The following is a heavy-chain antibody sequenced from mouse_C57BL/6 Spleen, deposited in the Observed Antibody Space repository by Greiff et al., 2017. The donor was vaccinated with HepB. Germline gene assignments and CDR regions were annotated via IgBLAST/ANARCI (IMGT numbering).Heavy chain of an antibody. J-gene: IGHJ3*01. Sequence: EVQLQQSGPELVKPGASVKMSCKASGYTFTDYNMHWVKQSHGKSLEWIGYINPNNGGTSYNQKFKGKATLTVNKSSSTAYMELRSLTSEDSAVYYCASSDYYGSSYLAWFAYWGQGTLVTVSA. D-gene: IGHD1-1*01. CDR3: ASSDYYGSSYLAWFAY. CDR2: INPNNGGT. V-gene: IGHV1-22*01. CDR1: GYTFTDYN.